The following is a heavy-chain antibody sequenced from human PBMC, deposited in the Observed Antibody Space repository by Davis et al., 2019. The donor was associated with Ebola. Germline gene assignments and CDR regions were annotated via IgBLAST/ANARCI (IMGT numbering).Heavy chain of an antibody. D-gene: IGHD3-22*01. CDR3: ARETYYYDSSGYYYPDY. V-gene: IGHV1-18*01. CDR2: ISAYNGNT. J-gene: IGHJ4*02. CDR1: GYTFTSYG. Sequence: ASVKVSCKASGYTFTSYGISWVRQAPGQGLEWMGWISAYNGNTNYAQKLQGRVTMTTETSTSTAYMELTSLRSDDTAVYYCARETYYYDSSGYYYPDYWGQGTLVTVSS.